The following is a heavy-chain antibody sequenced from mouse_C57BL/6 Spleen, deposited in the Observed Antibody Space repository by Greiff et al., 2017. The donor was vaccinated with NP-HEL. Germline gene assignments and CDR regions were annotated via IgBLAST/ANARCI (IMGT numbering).Heavy chain of an antibody. CDR1: GYAFSSYW. J-gene: IGHJ4*01. CDR3: ARRATTVVATDAMDY. CDR2: IYPGDGDT. V-gene: IGHV1-80*01. Sequence: QVHVKQSGAELVKPGASVKISCKASGYAFSSYWMNWVKQRPGKGLEWIGQIYPGDGDTNYNGKFKGKATLTADKSSSTAYMQLSSLTSEDSAVYFCARRATTVVATDAMDYWGQGTSVTVSS. D-gene: IGHD1-1*01.